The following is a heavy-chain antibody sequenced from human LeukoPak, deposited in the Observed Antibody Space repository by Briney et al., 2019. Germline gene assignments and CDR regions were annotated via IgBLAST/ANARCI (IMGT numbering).Heavy chain of an antibody. CDR2: VWDNGINK. J-gene: IGHJ6*04. CDR3: VKEPAPYSLGDA. Sequence: GGSLRLSCAASGFTFSRYGMHWVRQAPGKGLGWVAVVWDNGINKFYADSMKGRFTISRDNSKHTLSLHMNSLRAEDTAVYYCVKEPAPYSLGDAWGKGTTVTVSS. V-gene: IGHV3-33*06. D-gene: IGHD3-16*01. CDR1: GFTFSRYG.